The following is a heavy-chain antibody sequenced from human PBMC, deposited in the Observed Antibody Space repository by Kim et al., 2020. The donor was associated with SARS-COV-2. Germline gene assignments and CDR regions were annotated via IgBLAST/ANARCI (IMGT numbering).Heavy chain of an antibody. D-gene: IGHD5-12*01. J-gene: IGHJ4*02. Sequence: SETLSLTCTVSGGSMSSYYWSWIRQPPGKGLEWIGYIYYSGSTNYNPSLKSRVTISVDTSKNQFSLKLSSVTAADTAVYHCASGYGGLNTFWYWGQGTLVTVPT. V-gene: IGHV4-59*01. CDR2: IYYSGST. CDR1: GGSMSSYY. CDR3: ASGYGGLNTFWY.